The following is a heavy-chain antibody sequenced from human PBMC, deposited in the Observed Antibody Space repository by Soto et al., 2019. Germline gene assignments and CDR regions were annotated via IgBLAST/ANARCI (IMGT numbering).Heavy chain of an antibody. Sequence: ASLKVSCKVSGYTLTELSMHWVRQAPGKGLEWMGGFDPEDGETIYAQKFQGRVTMTEDTSTDTAYMELSSLRSEDTAVYYCATDYPKIYYYDSSGRMDVWGQGTTVNVSS. CDR2: FDPEDGET. D-gene: IGHD3-22*01. J-gene: IGHJ6*02. V-gene: IGHV1-24*01. CDR3: ATDYPKIYYYDSSGRMDV. CDR1: GYTLTELS.